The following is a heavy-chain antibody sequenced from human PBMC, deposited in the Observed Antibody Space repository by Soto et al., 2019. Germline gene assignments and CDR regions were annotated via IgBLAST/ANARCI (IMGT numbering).Heavy chain of an antibody. J-gene: IGHJ3*02. CDR1: GCTFISYS. CDR3: AGGARLEWLLDAFDI. CDR2: ISGSGGST. D-gene: IGHD3-3*01. V-gene: IGHV3-23*01. Sequence: GVSLILSCAASGCTFISYSMSWVRQAPGKGLEWVSAISGSGGSTYYADSVKGRFTISRDNSKNTLYLQMNSLRAEDTAVYYCAGGARLEWLLDAFDIWGQGTMVTVSS.